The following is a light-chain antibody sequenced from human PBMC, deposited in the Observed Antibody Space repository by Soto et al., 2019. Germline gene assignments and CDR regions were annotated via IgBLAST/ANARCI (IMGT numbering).Light chain of an antibody. CDR1: QSVSSSY. Sequence: EIGLSQSPGAVSLSPGERATLSCRASQSVSSSYLAWYQQKPGQAPRLLIYGASSRATGIPDRFSGSGSGTDFTLTISRLEPEDFAVYYCQQYGSSPWKFGQGTKVDIK. V-gene: IGKV3-20*01. CDR2: GAS. J-gene: IGKJ1*01. CDR3: QQYGSSPWK.